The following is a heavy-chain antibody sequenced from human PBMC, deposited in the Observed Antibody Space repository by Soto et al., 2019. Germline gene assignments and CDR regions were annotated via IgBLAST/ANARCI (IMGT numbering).Heavy chain of an antibody. J-gene: IGHJ4*02. CDR2: IYSGGST. CDR1: GFTVSSNY. Sequence: EVQLVESGGGLVQPGGSLRLSCAASGFTVSSNYMSWVRQAPGKGLEWVSVIYSGGSTYYADSVKGRFTISRDNSKNTLYLQMNSLRAEDTAVYYCARDRDSSPGGENYWGQGTLVTVSS. V-gene: IGHV3-66*01. D-gene: IGHD6-13*01. CDR3: ARDRDSSPGGENY.